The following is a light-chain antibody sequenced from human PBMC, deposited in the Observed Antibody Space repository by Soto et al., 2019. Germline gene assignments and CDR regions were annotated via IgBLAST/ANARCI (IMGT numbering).Light chain of an antibody. CDR2: DAS. Sequence: IVLTQSPGTLSLSPGERATLSCRASQSIAYNYVAWYQQKPGQAPRLLIDDASRRATGTPDRFSGSGSGTDFTLTISRLEPEDFAVYYCQQCATLPLTFGQGTKVEIK. V-gene: IGKV3-20*01. J-gene: IGKJ1*01. CDR1: QSIAYNY. CDR3: QQCATLPLT.